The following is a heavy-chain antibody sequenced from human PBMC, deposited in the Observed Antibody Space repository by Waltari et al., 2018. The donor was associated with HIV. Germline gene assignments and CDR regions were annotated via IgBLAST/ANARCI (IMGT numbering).Heavy chain of an antibody. V-gene: IGHV3-7*01. J-gene: IGHJ4*02. CDR1: GFTFSSYW. Sequence: EVQLVESGGGLVQPGGSLRLSCAASGFTFSSYWMSWVRQAPGKGLEGVANRKQDGSEKYYVDSVKGRFTISRDNAKNSLYLQMNSLRAEDTAVYYCARNVGGGYSYDYWGQGTLVTVSS. D-gene: IGHD5-18*01. CDR2: RKQDGSEK. CDR3: ARNVGGGYSYDY.